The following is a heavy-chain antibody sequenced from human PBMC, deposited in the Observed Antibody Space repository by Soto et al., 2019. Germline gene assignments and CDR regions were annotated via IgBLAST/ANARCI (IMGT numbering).Heavy chain of an antibody. CDR3: ATVFGL. V-gene: IGHV3-74*01. CDR2: IDTDGGGT. CDR1: GFTLRSHR. Sequence: EVQLVESGGGLVQPGGSLRVSCAASGFTLRSHRIHWVRQAPGKGLEWVSRIDTDGGGTSYADSVKGRFTISTDNAKNTVYLQMNGLRAEETAVYYCATVFGLWGQGTLVTVSS. D-gene: IGHD3-16*01. J-gene: IGHJ4*02.